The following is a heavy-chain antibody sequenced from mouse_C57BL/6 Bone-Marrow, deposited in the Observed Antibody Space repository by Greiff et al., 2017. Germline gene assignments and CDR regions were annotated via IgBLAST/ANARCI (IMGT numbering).Heavy chain of an antibody. CDR2: IYPGDGDT. Sequence: VQLVESGAELVKPGASVKISCKASGYAFSSYWMNWVKQRPGKGLEWIGQIYPGDGDTNYNGKFKGKATMTEDKSSSTAYMQHSSLTSEDSAVYFCARGSLFAYWGQGTLVTVSA. CDR1: GYAFSSYW. V-gene: IGHV1-80*01. J-gene: IGHJ3*01. CDR3: ARGSLFAY.